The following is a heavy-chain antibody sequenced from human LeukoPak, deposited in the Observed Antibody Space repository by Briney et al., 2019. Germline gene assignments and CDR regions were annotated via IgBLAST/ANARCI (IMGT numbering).Heavy chain of an antibody. CDR3: SKEFQGIAVAGDFDY. Sequence: GRSLRLSCAAFGFTFSSYGMHWVRQAPGKGLQWVAVISYDGSNKYYADSVKGRFTISRDNSKNTLYLQMNSLRAEDTAVYYCSKEFQGIAVAGDFDYWGQGTLVTVSS. CDR1: GFTFSSYG. J-gene: IGHJ4*02. CDR2: ISYDGSNK. V-gene: IGHV3-30*18. D-gene: IGHD6-19*01.